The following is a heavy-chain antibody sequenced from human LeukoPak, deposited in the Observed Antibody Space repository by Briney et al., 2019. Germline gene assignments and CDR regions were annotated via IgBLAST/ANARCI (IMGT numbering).Heavy chain of an antibody. CDR1: GYTFTSYT. Sequence: ASVKVSCKASGYTFTSYTMNWVRQAPGQGLEWVGLINTNTGNPTYAQGFTGRFVFSLDTSVSTAYLQISSLKAEDTAVYYCARDGWELDRPYHFLEIGVVDVWGQGTTVTVSS. D-gene: IGHD1-26*01. V-gene: IGHV7-4-1*02. J-gene: IGHJ6*02. CDR2: INTNTGNP. CDR3: ARDGWELDRPYHFLEIGVVDV.